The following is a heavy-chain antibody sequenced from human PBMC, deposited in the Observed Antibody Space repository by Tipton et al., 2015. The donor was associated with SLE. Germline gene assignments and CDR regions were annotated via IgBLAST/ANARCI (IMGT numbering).Heavy chain of an antibody. CDR3: AKKVAAADAFDI. V-gene: IGHV3-23*01. CDR1: GFTFSSYA. D-gene: IGHD6-13*01. CDR2: ISGSGGST. J-gene: IGHJ3*02. Sequence: GSLRLSCAASGFTFSSYAMSWVRQAPGKGLEWVSAISGSGGSTYYADSVKGRFTISRDNSKNTLYLQMNSLRAEDTAVYYCAKKVAAADAFDIWGQGTMVTVSS.